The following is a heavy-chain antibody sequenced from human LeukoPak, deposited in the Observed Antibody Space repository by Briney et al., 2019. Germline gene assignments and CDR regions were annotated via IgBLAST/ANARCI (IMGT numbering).Heavy chain of an antibody. Sequence: SETLSLTCAVSGGSIKTYYWSWSRQSPGKGLEWIGSMSYSGTSNYIPSLKSRVSMTIDISKNQFSLKLTSVTAADTALYFCAAGSRPYYFYYMAVWGTGTTVTVSS. J-gene: IGHJ6*03. CDR2: MSYSGTS. CDR3: AAGSRPYYFYYMAV. CDR1: GGSIKTYY. V-gene: IGHV4-59*08.